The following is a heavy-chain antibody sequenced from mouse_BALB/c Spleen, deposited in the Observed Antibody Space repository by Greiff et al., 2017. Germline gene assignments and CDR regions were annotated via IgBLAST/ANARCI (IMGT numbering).Heavy chain of an antibody. J-gene: IGHJ1*01. CDR1: GFTFNTYA. D-gene: IGHD1-2*01. CDR2: IRSKSNNYAT. Sequence: GGGLVQPKGSLKLSCAASGFTFNTYAMNWVRQAPGKGLEWVARIRSKSNNYATYYADSVKDRFTISRDDSQSMLYLQMNNLKTEDTAMYYCVRQGYGPYWYFDVWGAGTTVTVSS. CDR3: VRQGYGPYWYFDV. V-gene: IGHV10-1*02.